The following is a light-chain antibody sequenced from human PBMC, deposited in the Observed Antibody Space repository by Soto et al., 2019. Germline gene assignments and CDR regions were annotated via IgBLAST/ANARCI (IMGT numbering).Light chain of an antibody. Sequence: EIVMTQSPATLSVSPGERATLSCRASQSVSSNLAWYQQKPGQAPRLFIYDASNRATGIPARFSGSGSGTDFTLTISRLEPEDFAVYYCQQYGSSPTWTFGQGTKVDI. CDR3: QQYGSSPTWT. CDR2: DAS. J-gene: IGKJ1*01. CDR1: QSVSSN. V-gene: IGKV3-20*01.